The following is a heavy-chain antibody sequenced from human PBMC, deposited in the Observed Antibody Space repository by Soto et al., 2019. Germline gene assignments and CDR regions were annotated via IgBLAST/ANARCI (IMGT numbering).Heavy chain of an antibody. CDR2: IYYSGST. Sequence: PSETLSLTCTVSGGSISSSSYYWGWIRQPPGKGLEWIGSIYYSGSTYYNPSLKSRVTISVDTSKNQFSLKLSSVTAADTAVYECARHIRGLHYYWGQGNLVTVSS. V-gene: IGHV4-39*01. J-gene: IGHJ4*02. CDR3: ARHIRGLHYY. D-gene: IGHD3-10*01. CDR1: GGSISSSSYY.